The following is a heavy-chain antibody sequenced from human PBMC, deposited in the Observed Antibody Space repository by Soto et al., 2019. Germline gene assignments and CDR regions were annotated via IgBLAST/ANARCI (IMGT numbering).Heavy chain of an antibody. CDR1: GYTFTGYY. CDR3: ARVAYYYDSSGPLEY. V-gene: IGHV1-2*02. CDR2: INPNSRGT. J-gene: IGHJ4*02. Sequence: ASVKVSCKASGYTFTGYYMHWVRQAPGQVLEGMGWINPNSRGTNYAQRFQGRVTITRDTSISTAYMELSRLRSDDTAVYYCARVAYYYDSSGPLEYWGQGTLVTVSS. D-gene: IGHD3-22*01.